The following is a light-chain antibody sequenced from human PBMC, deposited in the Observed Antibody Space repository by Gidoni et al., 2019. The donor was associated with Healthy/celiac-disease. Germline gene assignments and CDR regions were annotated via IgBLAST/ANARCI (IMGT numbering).Light chain of an antibody. Sequence: DIQMTQSPSSLSASVGDRVTITCQASQDISNYLNWYQQKPGKAPKLLIYDASNLATGVPSRFSGSGSGTDFTFTISSLQPEDIATYYCQQYDNLGLTFGGXTKVEIK. CDR2: DAS. V-gene: IGKV1-33*01. CDR3: QQYDNLGLT. CDR1: QDISNY. J-gene: IGKJ4*01.